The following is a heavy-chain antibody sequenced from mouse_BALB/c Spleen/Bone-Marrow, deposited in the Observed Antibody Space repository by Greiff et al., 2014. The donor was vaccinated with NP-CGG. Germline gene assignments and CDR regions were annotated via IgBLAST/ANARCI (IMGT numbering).Heavy chain of an antibody. CDR3: ARRDDGYVFFDY. D-gene: IGHD2-3*01. CDR2: INPSSGYT. Sequence: QGQLKPSGAELARPGASVKMSCRASCYTFTTYTIHWVRQRAGQGLEWIGYINPSSGYTNYNQKFKDKATLTADKSSSTAYMQLSSLTSEDSAVYYCARRDDGYVFFDYWGQGTTLTVSS. V-gene: IGHV1-4*01. J-gene: IGHJ2*01. CDR1: CYTFTTYT.